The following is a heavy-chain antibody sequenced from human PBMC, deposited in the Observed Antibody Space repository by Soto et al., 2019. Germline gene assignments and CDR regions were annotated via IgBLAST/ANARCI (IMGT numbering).Heavy chain of an antibody. J-gene: IGHJ4*02. CDR1: GFTFSRYA. V-gene: IGHV3-48*01. CDR2: INHDSGTI. CDR3: ARDRGYTGYDFAY. D-gene: IGHD5-12*01. Sequence: EVHLVESGGGLVQPGGSLRLSCAASGFTFSRYAMNWVRQAPGKGLEWVSYINHDSGTIYYADSVKGRFTISRDNANNLPPLQMNTLRAEDTAVYYCARDRGYTGYDFAYWGQGTLVTVSS.